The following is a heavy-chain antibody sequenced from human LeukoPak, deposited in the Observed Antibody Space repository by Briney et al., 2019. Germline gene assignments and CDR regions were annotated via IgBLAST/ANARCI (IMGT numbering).Heavy chain of an antibody. CDR1: GFTFSSYA. J-gene: IGHJ4*02. D-gene: IGHD3-22*01. Sequence: GRSLRLSCAASGFTFSSYAMSWVRQAPGKGLEWVSAISGSGGSTYYADSVKGRFTISRDNSKNTPYLQMNSLRAEDTAVYYCAKGVYDSSGYLDYWGQGTLVPVSP. CDR3: AKGVYDSSGYLDY. V-gene: IGHV3-23*01. CDR2: ISGSGGST.